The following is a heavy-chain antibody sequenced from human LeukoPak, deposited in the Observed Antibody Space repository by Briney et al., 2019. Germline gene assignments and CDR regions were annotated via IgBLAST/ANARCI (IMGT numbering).Heavy chain of an antibody. CDR1: GGSISSYY. J-gene: IGHJ4*02. CDR3: AGHHPRNTVDF. V-gene: IGHV4-59*08. CDR2: IYYSGST. Sequence: PSETLSLTCTVSGGSISSYYWSWIRQPPGKGLEWIGYIYYSGSTNYNPSLKSRVTISVDTSKNQFSLKLSSVSAADTAVYYCAGHHPRNTVDFWGQGTLVTVSS. D-gene: IGHD2/OR15-2a*01.